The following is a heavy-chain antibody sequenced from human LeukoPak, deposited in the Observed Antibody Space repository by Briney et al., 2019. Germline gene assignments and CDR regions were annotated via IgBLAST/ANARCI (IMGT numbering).Heavy chain of an antibody. J-gene: IGHJ6*03. D-gene: IGHD6-13*01. CDR2: IYTSGGT. V-gene: IGHV4-4*07. Sequence: SETLSLTCTVSGGSISSYYWSWIRQPAGKGLEWIGRIYTSGGTNYNPSLKSRVTISVDKSKNQFSLKLSSVTAADTAVYYCARDQRSSSYHYYYYMDVWGKGTTVTVSS. CDR1: GGSISSYY. CDR3: ARDQRSSSYHYYYYMDV.